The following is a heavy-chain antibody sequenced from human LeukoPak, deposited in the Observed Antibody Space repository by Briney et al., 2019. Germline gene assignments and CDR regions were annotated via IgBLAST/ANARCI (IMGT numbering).Heavy chain of an antibody. Sequence: PGGSLRLSCAASGFTFSSYSMNWVRQAPGKGLEWVSSISSSSSYIYYADSVKGRFTISRDNTKNSLYLQMNSLRAEDTAVYYCARRSGVWGSYRYFDYWGQGTLVTVSS. CDR3: ARRSGVWGSYRYFDY. CDR1: GFTFSSYS. J-gene: IGHJ4*02. V-gene: IGHV3-21*01. D-gene: IGHD3-16*02. CDR2: ISSSSSYI.